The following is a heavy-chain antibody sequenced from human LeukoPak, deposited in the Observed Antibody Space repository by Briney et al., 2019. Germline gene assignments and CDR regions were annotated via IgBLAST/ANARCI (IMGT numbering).Heavy chain of an antibody. J-gene: IGHJ5*02. CDR1: GFSFSSYA. Sequence: GGSLRLSCVASGFSFSSYAMTWVRQAPGKGLEWVSVIGSDSGGIQYADSVKGRFSISRDNSKNTLYLQMNSLRAEDTAVYYCAKGPRRGGSYSVDPWGQGTLVTVSS. CDR2: IGSDSGGI. CDR3: AKGPRRGGSYSVDP. V-gene: IGHV3-23*01. D-gene: IGHD1-26*01.